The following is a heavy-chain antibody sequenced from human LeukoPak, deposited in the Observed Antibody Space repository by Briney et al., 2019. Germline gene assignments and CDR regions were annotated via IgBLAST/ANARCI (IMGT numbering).Heavy chain of an antibody. CDR3: AKTPATVVKPADY. CDR1: GFSFSNYA. CDR2: ISGSGGST. J-gene: IGHJ4*02. Sequence: GGSLRLSCAASGFSFSNYAMNWVRQAPGKGLEWVSAISGSGGSTYYADSVKGRFTISRDNSKNTLYLQMNSLRAEDTAVYYCAKTPATVVKPADYWGQGTLVTVSS. D-gene: IGHD4-23*01. V-gene: IGHV3-23*01.